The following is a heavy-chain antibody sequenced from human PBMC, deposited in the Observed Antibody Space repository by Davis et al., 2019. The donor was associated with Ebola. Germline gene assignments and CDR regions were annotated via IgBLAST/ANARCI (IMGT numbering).Heavy chain of an antibody. CDR3: ARDITMVQGGWFDP. Sequence: AASVKVSCKASGYTFTSYGISWVRQAPGQGLEWMGWISAYNGNTNYAQKLQGRVTMTTDTSTSTAYMELRGLRSDDTAVYYCARDITMVQGGWFDPWGQGTLVTVSS. J-gene: IGHJ5*02. CDR2: ISAYNGNT. CDR1: GYTFTSYG. D-gene: IGHD3-10*01. V-gene: IGHV1-18*01.